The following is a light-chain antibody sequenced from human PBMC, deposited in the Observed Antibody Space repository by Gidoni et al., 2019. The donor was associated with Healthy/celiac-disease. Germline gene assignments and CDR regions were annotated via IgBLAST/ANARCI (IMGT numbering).Light chain of an antibody. CDR2: AAS. CDR1: QSISSY. V-gene: IGKV1-39*01. J-gene: IGKJ4*01. CDR3: QQSYSTPLT. Sequence: DIQMTQSPSSLSASVGDRVTITCRASQSISSYLNWYQQKPGKAPKLLIYAASCLQSGVPSRFSGSGSVTDFTLTFSSLQPEDFATYYCQQSYSTPLTFGGGTKVEIK.